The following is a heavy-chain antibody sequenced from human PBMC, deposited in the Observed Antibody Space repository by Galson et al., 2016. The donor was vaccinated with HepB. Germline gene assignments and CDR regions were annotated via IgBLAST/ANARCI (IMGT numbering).Heavy chain of an antibody. Sequence: SETLSLTCTVSGDSINSIYYYWGWIRQPPGKGPQWIGSIFYSGITYYNPSLRSRVIISVDTSKNQFSLRLNSVTAADTAVYYCARAGAAWFYGNTDYHDHYFDYWGQGALVTVSS. CDR2: IFYSGIT. D-gene: IGHD2/OR15-2a*01. J-gene: IGHJ4*01. V-gene: IGHV4-39*07. CDR3: ARAGAAWFYGNTDYHDHYFDY. CDR1: GDSINSIYYY.